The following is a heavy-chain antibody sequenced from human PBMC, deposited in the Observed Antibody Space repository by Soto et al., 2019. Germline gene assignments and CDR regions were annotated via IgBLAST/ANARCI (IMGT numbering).Heavy chain of an antibody. CDR2: IIPIFGTA. D-gene: IGHD5-12*01. Sequence: QVQLVQSGAEVKKSGSSVKVSCKASGGTFSSYAISWVRQDPGQGLEWMGGIIPIFGTANYAQKFQARVTITADESTSTAYMELSSLRSENTAVYYFAGRPGRGQDGYNYGYWGQGTLVTVSS. V-gene: IGHV1-69*01. CDR1: GGTFSSYA. J-gene: IGHJ4*02. CDR3: AGRPGRGQDGYNYGY.